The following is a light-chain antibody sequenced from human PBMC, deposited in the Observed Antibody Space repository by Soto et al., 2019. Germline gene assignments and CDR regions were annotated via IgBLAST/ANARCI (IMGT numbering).Light chain of an antibody. CDR3: MQGAHWPWT. V-gene: IGKV2-30*01. CDR1: QNPVYSDGVTY. J-gene: IGKJ1*01. Sequence: DVVMTQSPLSLPVTLGQPASISCKSSQNPVYSDGVTYLNWFQQRPGQSPRRLIYQVSNRDSGVPDRFSGSESGTDFTLKISRVEAEDVGVYYCMQGAHWPWTFGQGTKLEIK. CDR2: QVS.